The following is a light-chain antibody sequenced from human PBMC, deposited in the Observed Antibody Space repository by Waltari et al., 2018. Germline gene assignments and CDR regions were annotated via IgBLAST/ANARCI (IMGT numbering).Light chain of an antibody. V-gene: IGLV1-40*01. Sequence: QSVLTQSPSVSGAPGQRVTISCTGSSSNVGAGSDVQWYQQLPGTAPKLIIYGNTNRPSGVPDRFSASKSGTSASLAITGLQAEDEADYYCQSYDSSLSGWVFGGGTKLTVL. CDR3: QSYDSSLSGWV. CDR1: SSNVGAGSD. CDR2: GNT. J-gene: IGLJ3*02.